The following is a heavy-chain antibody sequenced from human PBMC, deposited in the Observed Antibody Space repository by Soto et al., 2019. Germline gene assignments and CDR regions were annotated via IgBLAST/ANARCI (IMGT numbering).Heavy chain of an antibody. CDR3: AAYSHKGY. CDR2: IYSDGST. J-gene: IGHJ4*02. Sequence: EEQLVESGGDLVQPGGSLRLSCAASGFTVSNNYMSWVRQAPGKGLEWVSLIYSDGSTYYEATVKGRFTISRDSSKNTLYLQMNSLRAEDTAMYYCAAYSHKGYWGQGTLVTVSS. CDR1: GFTVSNNY. V-gene: IGHV3-66*01. D-gene: IGHD3-16*01.